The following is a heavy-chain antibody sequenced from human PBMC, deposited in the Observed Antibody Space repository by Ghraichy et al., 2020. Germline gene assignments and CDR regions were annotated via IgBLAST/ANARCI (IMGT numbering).Heavy chain of an antibody. J-gene: IGHJ4*02. Sequence: RLSCAASGFTFSSYAMSWVRQAPGKGLEWVSAISGSGGSTYYADSVKGRFTISRDNSKNTLYLQMNSLRAEDTAVYYCAKDGDYGDYPYYFDYWGQGTLVTVSS. D-gene: IGHD4-17*01. CDR2: ISGSGGST. CDR1: GFTFSSYA. V-gene: IGHV3-23*01. CDR3: AKDGDYGDYPYYFDY.